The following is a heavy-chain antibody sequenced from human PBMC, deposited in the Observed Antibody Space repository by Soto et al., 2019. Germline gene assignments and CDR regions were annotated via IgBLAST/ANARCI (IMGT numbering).Heavy chain of an antibody. V-gene: IGHV5-10-1*01. CDR1: GYSFTSYW. J-gene: IGHJ4*02. D-gene: IGHD5-12*01. CDR2: IDPSDSYT. CDR3: ARHPPGGYSGYDFDY. Sequence: GESLKISCKGSGYSFTSYWISWVRQMPGKGLEWMGRIDPSDSYTNYSPSFQGHVTISADKSISTAYLQWSSLKASDTAMYYCARHPPGGYSGYDFDYWGQGTLVTVSS.